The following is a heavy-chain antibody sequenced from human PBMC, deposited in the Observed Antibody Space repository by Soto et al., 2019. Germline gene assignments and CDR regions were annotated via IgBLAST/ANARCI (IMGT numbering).Heavy chain of an antibody. Sequence: EVQRVESGGGLVQPGGSLRLSCAASGFTFSSYAMHWVRQAPGKGLEYVSVISGNGDSTYYANSVKGRFTISRDNSKNTLYLQMGSLRAEDMAVYYCARRGYGLYFDYWGQGALVTVSS. J-gene: IGHJ4*02. CDR2: ISGNGDST. CDR3: ARRGYGLYFDY. CDR1: GFTFSSYA. V-gene: IGHV3-64*01. D-gene: IGHD3-10*01.